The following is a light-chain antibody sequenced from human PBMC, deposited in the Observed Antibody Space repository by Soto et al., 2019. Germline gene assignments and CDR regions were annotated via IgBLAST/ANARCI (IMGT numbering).Light chain of an antibody. J-gene: IGLJ3*02. Sequence: QSALTQPPSASGSPGQSVTISCTGTSSDVGNYNSVSWYQQHPGKAPKLVIFEVSKRPSGVPHRFSGSKSDNTASLTVSGLQHEDEADYYCSSYSGGNDLVFGGGTKLTVL. CDR3: SSYSGGNDLV. CDR1: SSDVGNYNS. V-gene: IGLV2-8*01. CDR2: EVS.